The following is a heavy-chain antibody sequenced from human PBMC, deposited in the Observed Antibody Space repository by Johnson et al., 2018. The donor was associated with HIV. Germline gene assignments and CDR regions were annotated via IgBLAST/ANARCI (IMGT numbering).Heavy chain of an antibody. D-gene: IGHD1-1*01. J-gene: IGHJ3*02. CDR3: ARSQYPGTRDAFDI. Sequence: QVQLVESGGGVVRPGGSLRLSCAASGFTFDDYGMSWVRQAPGKGLEWVAVISYDGSNKYYADSVKGRFTISRDNSKNTLYLQMNSLRAEDTAVYYCARSQYPGTRDAFDIWGQGTMVTVSS. V-gene: IGHV3-30*03. CDR2: ISYDGSNK. CDR1: GFTFDDYG.